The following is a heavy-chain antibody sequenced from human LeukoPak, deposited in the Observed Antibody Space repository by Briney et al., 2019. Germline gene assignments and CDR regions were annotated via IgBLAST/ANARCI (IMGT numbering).Heavy chain of an antibody. CDR3: ARGLRVPAAIVGGQHGIYYYYYYMDV. Sequence: ASVKVSCKASGYTFTGYYMHWVRQAPGQGLEWMGWMNPNSGNTGYAQKFQGRVTMTRNTSISTAYMELSSLRSEDTAVYYCARGLRVPAAIVGGQHGIYYYYYYMDVWGKGTTVTISS. CDR2: MNPNSGNT. CDR1: GYTFTGYY. V-gene: IGHV1-8*02. J-gene: IGHJ6*03. D-gene: IGHD2-2*01.